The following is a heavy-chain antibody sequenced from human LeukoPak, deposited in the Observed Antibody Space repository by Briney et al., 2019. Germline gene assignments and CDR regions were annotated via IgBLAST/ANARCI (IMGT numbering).Heavy chain of an antibody. J-gene: IGHJ3*02. CDR3: ARRGLAVAGTNDAFDI. Sequence: PSETLSLTCAVYGGSFSGYYWSWIRQPPGKGLEWIGYIYYSGSTNYNPSLKSRVTISVDTSKNQFSLKLSSVTAADTAVYYCARRGLAVAGTNDAFDIWGQGTMVTVSS. CDR2: IYYSGST. CDR1: GGSFSGYY. V-gene: IGHV4-59*08. D-gene: IGHD6-19*01.